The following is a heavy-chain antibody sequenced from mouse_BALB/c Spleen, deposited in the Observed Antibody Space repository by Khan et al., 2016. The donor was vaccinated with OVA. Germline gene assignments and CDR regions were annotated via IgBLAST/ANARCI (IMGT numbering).Heavy chain of an antibody. D-gene: IGHD2-14*01. Sequence: QVQLKESGPGLVQPSQSLSITCTVSGFSLTTYGVHWVRQSPGKGLEWLGVIWSGGTTDYNAPFISRLNITKDNSESQIFFKMNSLQADDTAMYYCARNSYMYDFSYWGQGTLVTVSA. J-gene: IGHJ3*01. CDR2: IWSGGTT. CDR1: GFSLTTYG. V-gene: IGHV2-2*01. CDR3: ARNSYMYDFSY.